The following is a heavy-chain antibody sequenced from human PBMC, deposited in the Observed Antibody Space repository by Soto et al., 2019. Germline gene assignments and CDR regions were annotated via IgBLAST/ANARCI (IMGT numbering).Heavy chain of an antibody. CDR2: IKSKTDGGTT. Sequence: PGGSLRLSCAASGFTFSNAWMIWVRQAPGKGLEWVGRIKSKTDGGTTDYAAPVKGRFTISRDDSKNTLYLQMNSLKTEDTAVYYCTTDLRGYGSGSYYINWFDPWGQGTLVTVSS. CDR1: GFTFSNAW. CDR3: TTDLRGYGSGSYYINWFDP. J-gene: IGHJ5*02. V-gene: IGHV3-15*01. D-gene: IGHD3-10*01.